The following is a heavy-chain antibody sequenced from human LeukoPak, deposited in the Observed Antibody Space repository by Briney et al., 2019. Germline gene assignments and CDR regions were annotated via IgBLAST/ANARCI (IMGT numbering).Heavy chain of an antibody. CDR3: ARGNVLLWFRELFAGDWFDP. CDR2: FDPEDGET. Sequence: GASVKVSCKVSGYTLTELSMHWVRQAPGKGLEWMGGFDPEDGETIYAQKFQGRVTMTEDTSTDTAYMELSSLRSEDTAVYYCARGNVLLWFRELFAGDWFDPWGQGTLVTVSP. CDR1: GYTLTELS. J-gene: IGHJ5*02. V-gene: IGHV1-24*01. D-gene: IGHD3-10*01.